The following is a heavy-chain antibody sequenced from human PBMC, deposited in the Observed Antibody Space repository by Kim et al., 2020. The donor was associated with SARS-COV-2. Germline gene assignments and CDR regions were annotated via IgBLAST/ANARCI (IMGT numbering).Heavy chain of an antibody. D-gene: IGHD5-18*01. CDR1: GFTFSSYA. CDR2: ISYDGSNK. V-gene: IGHV3-30-3*01. J-gene: IGHJ4*02. Sequence: GGSLRLSCAASGFTFSSYAMHWVRQAPGKGLEWVAVISYDGSNKYYADSVKGRFTISRDNSKNTLYLQMNSLRAEDTAVYYCARDPIYGYSYGHDFDYWGQGTLVTVSS. CDR3: ARDPIYGYSYGHDFDY.